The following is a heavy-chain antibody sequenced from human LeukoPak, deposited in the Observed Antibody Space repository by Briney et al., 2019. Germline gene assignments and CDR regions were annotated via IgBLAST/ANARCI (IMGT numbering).Heavy chain of an antibody. CDR1: RYSISSGYY. V-gene: IGHV4-38-2*02. CDR3: ARGLYYYGSGSYYPPPESLDY. CDR2: INHSGST. D-gene: IGHD3-10*01. Sequence: PSETLSLTCSVSRYSISSGYYWAWIRQPPGKGLEWIGEINHSGSTNYNPSLKSRVTISVDTSKNQFSLTLSSVPAADTAVYYCARGLYYYGSGSYYPPPESLDYWGQGTLVTVSS. J-gene: IGHJ4*02.